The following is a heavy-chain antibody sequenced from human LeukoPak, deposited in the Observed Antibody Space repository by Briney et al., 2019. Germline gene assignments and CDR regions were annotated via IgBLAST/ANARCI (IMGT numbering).Heavy chain of an antibody. CDR1: GFTFGDYA. Sequence: GGSLRLSCTASGFTFGDYAMSWFRQAPGKGLEWVAFIRYDGSNKYYADSVKGRFTISRDNSKNTLYLQMNSLRAEDTAVYYCAGGRDQLLCWGQGTLVTVSS. CDR3: AGGRDQLLC. CDR2: IRYDGSNK. D-gene: IGHD2-2*01. J-gene: IGHJ4*02. V-gene: IGHV3-30*02.